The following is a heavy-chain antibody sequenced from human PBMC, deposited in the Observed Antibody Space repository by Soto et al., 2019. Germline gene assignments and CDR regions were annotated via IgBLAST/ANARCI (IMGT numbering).Heavy chain of an antibody. CDR1: GDSITSDSW. CDR3: AMVGPTATGAIDY. V-gene: IGHV4-4*02. D-gene: IGHD1-26*01. CDR2: RHHKGRT. Sequence: QVQLQESGPGLVKPSGTLFLTCGVSGDSITSDSWWTWVRQSPGKGLEWIGERHHKGRTNSNPSLASRRTISIDTSRNEFSLSLTSVTAADAAVFYCAMVGPTATGAIDYWGRGTLVTVSS. J-gene: IGHJ4*02.